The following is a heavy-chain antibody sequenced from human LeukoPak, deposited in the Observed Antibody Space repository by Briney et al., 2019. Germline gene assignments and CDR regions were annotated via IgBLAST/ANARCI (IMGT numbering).Heavy chain of an antibody. CDR3: ARDGQWLVRNWFDP. D-gene: IGHD6-19*01. V-gene: IGHV3-21*05. J-gene: IGHJ5*02. CDR2: ISSSSSYI. CDR1: GFTFSNYN. Sequence: GGSLRLSCAASGFTFSNYNMNWVRQAPGKGLEWVSYISSSSSYIYYADSVKGRFTISRDNAKNSLYLQMNSLRAEDTAVYYCARDGQWLVRNWFDPWGQGTLVTVSS.